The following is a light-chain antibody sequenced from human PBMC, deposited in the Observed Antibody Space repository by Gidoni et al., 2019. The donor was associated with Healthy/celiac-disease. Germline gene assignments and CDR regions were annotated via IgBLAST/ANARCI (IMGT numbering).Light chain of an antibody. CDR3: QQYGSSPPIT. CDR2: GAS. V-gene: IGKV3-20*01. J-gene: IGKJ4*01. Sequence: EIVLTQSPGTLSLSPGERATLSCRASQSVSSSYLAWYQQKPGQAPRLLIYGASSRATGIPDRFSGSGSGTDFTLTISRLEPEDCAVYYCQQYGSSPPITFGGXTKVEIK. CDR1: QSVSSSY.